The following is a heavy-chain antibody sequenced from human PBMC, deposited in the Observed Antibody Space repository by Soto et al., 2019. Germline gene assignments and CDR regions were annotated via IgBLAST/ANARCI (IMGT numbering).Heavy chain of an antibody. Sequence: SVKVSCKASGGTFSSYTISWVRQAPGQGLEWMGRIIPILGIANYAQKFQGRVTITADKSTSTAYMELSSLRSEDTAVYYCARGAVTCSGGSCYSSHSPGFDPWGQGTLVTVSS. CDR2: IIPILGIA. D-gene: IGHD2-15*01. CDR3: ARGAVTCSGGSCYSSHSPGFDP. V-gene: IGHV1-69*02. J-gene: IGHJ5*02. CDR1: GGTFSSYT.